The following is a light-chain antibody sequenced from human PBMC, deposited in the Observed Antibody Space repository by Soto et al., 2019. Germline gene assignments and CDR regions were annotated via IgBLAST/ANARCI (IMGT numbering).Light chain of an antibody. CDR1: QGISSY. CDR2: AAS. J-gene: IGKJ1*01. V-gene: IGKV1-8*01. CDR3: QQYYSYPWT. Sequence: IRMTQSPSSFSASTGDRVTITFRASQGISSYLAWYQQKPGKAPKLLIYAASTLQSGVPSRFSGSGSGTDFTLTISCLQSEDFATYYCQQYYSYPWTFGQGTKVDIK.